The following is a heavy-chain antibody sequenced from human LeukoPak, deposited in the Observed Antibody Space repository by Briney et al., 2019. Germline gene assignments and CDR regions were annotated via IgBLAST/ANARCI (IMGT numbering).Heavy chain of an antibody. CDR3: ATSYDMGWLIGY. CDR1: GFTFSSYW. Sequence: GGSLRLSCAASGFTFSSYWMSWVHQVPGQGLEWVANIKQDGSEKFYVASVKGRFTISRDNGKSSLYLQMNSLRAEDTALYYCATSYDMGWLIGYWGQGTLVTVSS. V-gene: IGHV3-7*03. D-gene: IGHD3/OR15-3a*01. CDR2: IKQDGSEK. J-gene: IGHJ4*02.